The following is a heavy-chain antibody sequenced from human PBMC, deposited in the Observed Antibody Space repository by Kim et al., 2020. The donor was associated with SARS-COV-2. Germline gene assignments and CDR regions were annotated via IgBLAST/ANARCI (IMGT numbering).Heavy chain of an antibody. CDR1: GFTFDDYA. D-gene: IGHD1-26*01. CDR3: AKDIAWELLAGSVEGIDY. V-gene: IGHV3-9*01. J-gene: IGHJ4*02. CDR2: ISWNSGSI. Sequence: GGSLRLSCAASGFTFDDYAMHWVRQAPGKGLEWVSGISWNSGSIGYADSVKGRFTISRDNAKNSLYLQMNSLRAEDTALYYCAKDIAWELLAGSVEGIDYWGQGTLVTVSS.